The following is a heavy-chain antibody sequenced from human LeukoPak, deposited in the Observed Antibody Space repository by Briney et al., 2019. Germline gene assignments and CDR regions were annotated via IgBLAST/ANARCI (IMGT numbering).Heavy chain of an antibody. D-gene: IGHD5-18*01. CDR3: ARDRARGRIQLWNRVAYYYMDV. V-gene: IGHV3-53*01. J-gene: IGHJ6*03. CDR2: IYSGGST. CDR1: GFTFSNYW. Sequence: HPGGSLRLSCAASGFTFSNYWMHWVRQAPGKGLEWVSVIYSGGSTYYADSVKGRFTISRDNSKNTLYLQMNSLRAEDTAVYYCARDRARGRIQLWNRVAYYYMDVWGKGTTVTVSS.